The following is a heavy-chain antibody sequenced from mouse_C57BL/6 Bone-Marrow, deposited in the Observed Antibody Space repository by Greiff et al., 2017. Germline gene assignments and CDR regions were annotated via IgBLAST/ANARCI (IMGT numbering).Heavy chain of an antibody. CDR2: IDPGNGDT. CDR1: GFTINDDY. D-gene: IGHD1-1*01. V-gene: IGHV14-4*01. CDR3: ATGLYYGSSYVGY. J-gene: IGHJ2*01. Sequence: VQLKQSGAELVRPGASVKLSCKASGFTINDDYMHWVKQRPEQGLEWIGWIDPGNGDTEYTSKFQGKATITADKSSNTAYLQLSSLTSEDTAVXYCATGLYYGSSYVGYWGQGTTLTVSS.